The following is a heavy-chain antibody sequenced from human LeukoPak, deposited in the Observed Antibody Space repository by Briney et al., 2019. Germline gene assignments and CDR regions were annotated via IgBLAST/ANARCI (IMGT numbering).Heavy chain of an antibody. CDR3: AREGTVDIVATIPGFDY. D-gene: IGHD5-12*01. Sequence: GGSLRLSCAASGFTFSSYSMNWVRQAPGKGLEWVSSISSSSSYIYYADSVKGRFTISRDNAKNSLYLQMNSLRAEDTAVYYCAREGTVDIVATIPGFDYWGQGTLVTVSS. CDR1: GFTFSSYS. CDR2: ISSSSSYI. J-gene: IGHJ4*02. V-gene: IGHV3-21*01.